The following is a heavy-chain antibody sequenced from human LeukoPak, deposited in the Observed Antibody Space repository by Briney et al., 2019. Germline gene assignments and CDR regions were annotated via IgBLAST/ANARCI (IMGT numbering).Heavy chain of an antibody. CDR1: GGSISSGGYY. Sequence: PSETLSLTCTVSGGSISSGGYYWSWIRQHPGKGLEWIGYIYYSGSTYYNPSLKSRVTISVDTSKNQFSLKLSSVTAADTAVYYCASRGYRYYYYYMDVWGKGTTVTVSS. CDR2: IYYSGST. CDR3: ASRGYRYYYYYMDV. V-gene: IGHV4-31*03. D-gene: IGHD5-24*01. J-gene: IGHJ6*03.